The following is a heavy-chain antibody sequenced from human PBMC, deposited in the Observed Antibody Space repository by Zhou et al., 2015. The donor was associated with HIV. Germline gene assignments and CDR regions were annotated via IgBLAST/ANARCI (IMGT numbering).Heavy chain of an antibody. CDR1: GGTFSSYA. Sequence: QVQLVQSGAEVKKPGSSVKVSCKASGGTFSSYAISWVRQAPGQGLEWMGGIIPIFGTANYAQKFQGRVTITADESTSTAYMELSSLRSEDTAVYYCARSTPGYYDSSGYYWFDIWGQGTMVTVSS. D-gene: IGHD3-22*01. CDR3: ARSTPGYYDSSGYYWFDI. CDR2: IIPIFGTA. J-gene: IGHJ3*02. V-gene: IGHV1-69*01.